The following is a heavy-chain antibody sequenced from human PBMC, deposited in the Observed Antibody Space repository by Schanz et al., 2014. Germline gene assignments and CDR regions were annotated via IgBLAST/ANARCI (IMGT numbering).Heavy chain of an antibody. CDR2: ISPYTGNT. CDR1: GYTFSDYG. Sequence: QVQLVQSGAEVKKPGASVKVSCKTSGYTFSDYGITWVRQAPGQGLEWVGWISPYTGNTHYFDKMEGRVTMTTDTSTSTAYMELRSLRSDDTAMYYCARDQSPYTNSSDVRYFDYWGQGTLVTVSS. CDR3: ARDQSPYTNSSDVRYFDY. J-gene: IGHJ4*02. D-gene: IGHD6-6*01. V-gene: IGHV1-18*01.